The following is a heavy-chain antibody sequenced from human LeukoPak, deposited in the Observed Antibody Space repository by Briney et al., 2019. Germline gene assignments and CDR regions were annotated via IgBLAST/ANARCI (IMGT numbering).Heavy chain of an antibody. V-gene: IGHV4-28*01. Sequence: SETLSLTCTVSGYSVSSRNWWGWIRQSPGKGLEWMGYVYYDGTTYYNPSLKSRVTMSVVTSQNNFSLKLTSVTAVDTVLYYCVRTNAVTGSFYFDYWGQGSVVTVSS. D-gene: IGHD3-9*01. CDR1: GYSVSSRNW. CDR2: VYYDGTT. J-gene: IGHJ4*02. CDR3: VRTNAVTGSFYFDY.